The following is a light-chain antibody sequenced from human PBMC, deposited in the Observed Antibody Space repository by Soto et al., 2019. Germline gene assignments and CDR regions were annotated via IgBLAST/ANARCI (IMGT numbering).Light chain of an antibody. CDR1: SSDVGGYNY. J-gene: IGLJ1*01. Sequence: QSVLTQPPSASGSPGQSVTISCTGTSSDVGGYNYVSWYQQHPGKAPKLMIYEVSKRPSGVPDRFSGSKSGNTASLTVSGLQAEDEADYYYNSYAGSNTLYVFGTGTKVTVL. CDR2: EVS. V-gene: IGLV2-8*01. CDR3: NSYAGSNTLYV.